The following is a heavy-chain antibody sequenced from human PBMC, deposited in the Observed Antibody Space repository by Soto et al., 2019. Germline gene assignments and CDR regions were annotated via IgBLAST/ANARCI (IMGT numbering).Heavy chain of an antibody. Sequence: QVQLVQSGAEVRKPGASVKVSCRASGYTFTSYDIGWVRQATGQGLEWMGWMNPNSANTGYAQKFQGRVTMTGDTSISTADMELNSLTSEDTAVYYCARAIRDQLLSDYWGQGTLVTVSS. CDR2: MNPNSANT. CDR3: ARAIRDQLLSDY. V-gene: IGHV1-8*01. J-gene: IGHJ4*02. CDR1: GYTFTSYD. D-gene: IGHD1-26*01.